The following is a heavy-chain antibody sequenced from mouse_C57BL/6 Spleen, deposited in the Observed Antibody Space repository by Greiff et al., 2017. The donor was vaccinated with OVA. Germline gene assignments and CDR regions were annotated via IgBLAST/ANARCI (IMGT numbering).Heavy chain of an antibody. CDR2: INPSTGGT. CDR1: GYSFTGYY. Sequence: DVKLVESGPELVKPGASVKISCKASGYSFTGYYMNWVKQSPEKSLEWIGEINPSTGGTTYNQKFKAKATLTVDKSSSTAYMQLKSLTSEDSAVYYCASGWDYWGQGTTLTVSS. D-gene: IGHD1-1*02. J-gene: IGHJ2*01. CDR3: ASGWDY. V-gene: IGHV1-42*01.